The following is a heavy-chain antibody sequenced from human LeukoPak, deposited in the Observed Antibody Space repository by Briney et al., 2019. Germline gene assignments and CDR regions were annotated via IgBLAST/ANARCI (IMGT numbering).Heavy chain of an antibody. CDR2: IYYSGST. J-gene: IGHJ6*03. V-gene: IGHV4-59*01. CDR3: ARDSRWFGEVNYYYYMDV. D-gene: IGHD3-10*01. CDR1: GGSISSYN. Sequence: SETLSLTCTVSGGSISSYNWSWIRQPPGKGLEWIGYIYYSGSTNYNPSLKSRVTISVDTSKNQFSLKLSSVTAADTAVYYCARDSRWFGEVNYYYYMDVWGKGTTVTVSS.